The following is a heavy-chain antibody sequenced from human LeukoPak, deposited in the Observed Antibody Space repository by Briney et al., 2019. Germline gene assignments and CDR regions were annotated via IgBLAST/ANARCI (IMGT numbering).Heavy chain of an antibody. CDR2: IIPIFGIA. Sequence: SVKVSCKASGGTFSSYAISWVRQAPGQGLEWMGRIIPIFGIANYAQKFQGRVTITAGKSTSTAYMELSSLRSEDTAVYYCARVGWDSSDYSLYYFDYWGQGTLVTVSS. D-gene: IGHD3-22*01. CDR3: ARVGWDSSDYSLYYFDY. V-gene: IGHV1-69*04. J-gene: IGHJ4*02. CDR1: GGTFSSYA.